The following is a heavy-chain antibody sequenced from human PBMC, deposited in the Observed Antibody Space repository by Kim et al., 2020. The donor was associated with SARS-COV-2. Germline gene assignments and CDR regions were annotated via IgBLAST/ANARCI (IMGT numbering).Heavy chain of an antibody. V-gene: IGHV3-49*04. CDR1: GFTFGDYA. Sequence: GGSLRLSCTASGFTFGDYAMSWVRQAPGKGLEWVGVIRSKAYGGNTAYAATVQGRFTISRDDSKSIAYLQMNSLKTEDTAVYYCTRDLLKDCYDSSGCYFQHWGEGTLVTDSS. J-gene: IGHJ1*01. CDR3: TRDLLKDCYDSSGCYFQH. D-gene: IGHD3-22*01. CDR2: IRSKAYGGNT.